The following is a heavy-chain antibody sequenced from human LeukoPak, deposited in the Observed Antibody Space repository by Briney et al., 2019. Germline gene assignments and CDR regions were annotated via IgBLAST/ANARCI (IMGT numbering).Heavy chain of an antibody. CDR1: GYTFTSYG. J-gene: IGHJ4*02. D-gene: IGHD6-13*01. CDR3: AREDPPGIAAAGNTAAFDY. V-gene: IGHV1-18*01. Sequence: ASVKVSCKASGYTFTSYGISWVRQAPGQGLEWMGWISAYNGNTNYAQKLQGRVTMTTDTSTSTAYMELRSLRSDDTAVYYCAREDPPGIAAAGNTAAFDYWGQGTLVTVSS. CDR2: ISAYNGNT.